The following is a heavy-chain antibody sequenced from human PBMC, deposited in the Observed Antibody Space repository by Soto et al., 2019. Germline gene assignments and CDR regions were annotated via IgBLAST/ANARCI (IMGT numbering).Heavy chain of an antibody. V-gene: IGHV4-34*01. CDR2: IYSGGGT. Sequence: QVPLQQWGTGRLRPSETLSLTCAVYGGSFSPYYWAWIRQPPGKGLEWIGEIYSGGGTNYNPSLRSRVTISVDASKNQFALSLTSVTAADTVVYYCARGGVKWGLSLSCPVLDSWGQGTLVTVSS. J-gene: IGHJ4*02. D-gene: IGHD2-2*01. CDR1: GGSFSPYY. CDR3: ARGGVKWGLSLSCPVLDS.